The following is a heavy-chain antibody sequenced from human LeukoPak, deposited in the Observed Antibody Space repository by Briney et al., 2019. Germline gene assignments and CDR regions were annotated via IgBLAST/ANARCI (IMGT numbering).Heavy chain of an antibody. V-gene: IGHV5-51*01. J-gene: IGHJ3*02. Sequence: PGESLKISCKGSGYSFTSYWIGWVRQMPGKGLEWMGIIYPGDSDTRYSPSFQGQVTISADKSISTAYLQWSSLKASDTAMYYCARGGPIWFGELAAFDIWGQGTMVTVSS. CDR2: IYPGDSDT. D-gene: IGHD3-10*01. CDR1: GYSFTSYW. CDR3: ARGGPIWFGELAAFDI.